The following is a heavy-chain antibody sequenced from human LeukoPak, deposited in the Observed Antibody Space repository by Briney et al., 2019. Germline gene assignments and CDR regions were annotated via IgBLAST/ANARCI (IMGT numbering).Heavy chain of an antibody. V-gene: IGHV1-2*02. CDR3: ARGRYFDWLLPDYYYYGMDV. J-gene: IGHJ6*02. D-gene: IGHD3-9*01. CDR2: INPNSGGT. Sequence: ASVKVSCKASGYTFTGYYMHWVRQAPGQGLEWMGWINPNSGGTNYAQKFQGRVTMTRDTSISTAYMELSRLRSDDTAVYYCARGRYFDWLLPDYYYYGMDVWGRGTTVTVSS. CDR1: GYTFTGYY.